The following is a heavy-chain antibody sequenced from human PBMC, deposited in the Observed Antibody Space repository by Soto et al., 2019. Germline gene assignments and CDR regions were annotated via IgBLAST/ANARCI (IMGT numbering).Heavy chain of an antibody. D-gene: IGHD2-2*02. CDR3: ARGDIVVVPAAIPYFDS. Sequence: PSETLSLTCTVSGGSISSSSYYWGWIRQPPGKGLEWIGYIYYSGTTNYNPPLKSRVTISLDTSKNQFSLNLSSVTAADTAVYYCARGDIVVVPAAIPYFDSWGQGTLVTVSS. CDR2: IYYSGTT. V-gene: IGHV4-39*07. CDR1: GGSISSSSYY. J-gene: IGHJ4*02.